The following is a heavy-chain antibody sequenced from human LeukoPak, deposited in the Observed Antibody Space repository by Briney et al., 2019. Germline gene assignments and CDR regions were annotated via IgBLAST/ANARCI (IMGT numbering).Heavy chain of an antibody. CDR1: GFIFSDHH. J-gene: IGHJ5*02. CDR3: ARDHVVPVLVFYL. CDR2: IGLRGSTI. V-gene: IGHV3-11*04. D-gene: IGHD2-21*01. Sequence: GGSETLSCASSGFIFSDHHMSWIRQAPGKGLEWISNIGLRGSTIEYAESVKGRFTISRDDAKNSLYLQMSGLRDEDTAIYYCARDHVVPVLVFYLWGQGTLVSVSS.